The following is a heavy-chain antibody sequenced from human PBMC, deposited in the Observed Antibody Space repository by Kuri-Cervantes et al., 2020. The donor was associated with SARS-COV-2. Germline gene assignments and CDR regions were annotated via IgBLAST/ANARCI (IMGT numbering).Heavy chain of an antibody. D-gene: IGHD3-9*01. V-gene: IGHV4-38-2*01. CDR1: GYSISSGYY. CDR3: ARSQVVRHLDWSSELSYRYYMDV. J-gene: IGHJ6*04. Sequence: SETLSLTCAVSGYSISSGYYWGWIRQPPGKGLEWIGSIYHSGSTYYNPSLKSRVTISVDTSKNQFSLKLSSVTAADTAVYFCARSQVVRHLDWSSELSYRYYMDVWGKGTTVTAPQ. CDR2: IYHSGST.